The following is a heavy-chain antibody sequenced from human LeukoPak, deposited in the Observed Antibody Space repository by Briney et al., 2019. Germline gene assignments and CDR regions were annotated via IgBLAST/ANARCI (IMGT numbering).Heavy chain of an antibody. CDR1: GFTFSGFW. CDR3: ARSSYSSSSSV. J-gene: IGHJ3*01. D-gene: IGHD6-6*01. CDR2: INSDGSEG. Sequence: PGGSLRLSCAASGFTFSGFWMSWSRQAPGKGLEWVASINSDGSEGYYADVVKGRLTISRDNAKNSLYLQINSLRAEDTAVYYCARSSYSSSSSVWGQGTMVTVSS. V-gene: IGHV3-7*03.